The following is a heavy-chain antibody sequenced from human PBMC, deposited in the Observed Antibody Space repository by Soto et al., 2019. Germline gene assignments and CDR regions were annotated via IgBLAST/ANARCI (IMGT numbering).Heavy chain of an antibody. J-gene: IGHJ6*02. CDR3: ASWWVWYLSDYYGMDV. D-gene: IGHD6-13*01. CDR2: MNPNSGNT. Sequence: QVQLVQSGAEVKKPGASVKVSCKASGYTFTSYDINWVRQATGQGLEWMGWMNPNSGNTGYAQKFQGRVTMTRNTSISTAYMELSSLRSEDTAVYYCASWWVWYLSDYYGMDVWGQGTTVTVSS. V-gene: IGHV1-8*01. CDR1: GYTFTSYD.